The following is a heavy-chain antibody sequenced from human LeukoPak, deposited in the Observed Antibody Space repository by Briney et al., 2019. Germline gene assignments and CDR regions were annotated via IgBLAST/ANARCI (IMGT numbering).Heavy chain of an antibody. V-gene: IGHV4-31*03. CDR1: GGSISSGGYF. CDR2: ISNSGST. CDR3: ARADNWNAFEY. Sequence: SETLSLTCTVSGGSISSGGYFWSWIRQHPGKGLEWVGYISNSGSTSYNPSLKSRVTLSVDTSKNQFSLKVSSVTAADTAVYYCARADNWNAFEYWGQGTLVPVSS. J-gene: IGHJ4*02. D-gene: IGHD1-1*01.